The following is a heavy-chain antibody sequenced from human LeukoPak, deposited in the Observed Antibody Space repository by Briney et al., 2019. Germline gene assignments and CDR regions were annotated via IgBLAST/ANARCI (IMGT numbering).Heavy chain of an antibody. CDR2: IYYSGST. CDR1: GGSISSSSYY. J-gene: IGHJ6*02. Sequence: PSETLSLTCTVSGGSISSSSYYWGWIRQPPGKGLEWIGSIYYSGSTYYNPSLKSRVTISVDTSKNQFSLKLSSVTAADTAVYYCARDRGVVVAATFDYYYYGMDVWGQGTTVTVSS. V-gene: IGHV4-39*07. CDR3: ARDRGVVVAATFDYYYYGMDV. D-gene: IGHD2-15*01.